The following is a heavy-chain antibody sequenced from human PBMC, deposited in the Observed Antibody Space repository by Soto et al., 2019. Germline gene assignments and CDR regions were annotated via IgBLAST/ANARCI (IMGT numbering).Heavy chain of an antibody. Sequence: PSETLSLTCTVSGGSISNSSYQWGWIRQPPGKGLQWIGEINHSGSTNYNPSLKSRVTISVDTSKNQFSLKLSSVTAADTAVYYCARGRRFLTGYYKGDWFDPWGQGTLVTVSS. CDR1: GGSISNSSYQ. J-gene: IGHJ5*02. V-gene: IGHV4-39*07. CDR2: INHSGST. D-gene: IGHD3-9*01. CDR3: ARGRRFLTGYYKGDWFDP.